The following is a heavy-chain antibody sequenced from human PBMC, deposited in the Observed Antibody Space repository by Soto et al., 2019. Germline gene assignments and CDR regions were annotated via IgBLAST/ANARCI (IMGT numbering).Heavy chain of an antibody. J-gene: IGHJ4*02. Sequence: SLRLSCAASGFTFSSYGMHWVRQAPGKGLEWVAVISYDGSNKYYADSVKGRFTISRDNSKNTLYLQMNSLRAEDTALYYCAKVMYGGYILYYFDYWGQGTLVTVSS. CDR1: GFTFSSYG. CDR2: ISYDGSNK. CDR3: AKVMYGGYILYYFDY. V-gene: IGHV3-30*18. D-gene: IGHD5-12*01.